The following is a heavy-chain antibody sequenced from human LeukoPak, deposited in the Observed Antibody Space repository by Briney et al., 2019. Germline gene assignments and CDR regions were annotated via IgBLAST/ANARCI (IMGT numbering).Heavy chain of an antibody. Sequence: SETLSLTCTVSGVSISNHYWSWIRQSPGKGLEWIGYMSYNVRSDYNPSLKGRVTISIDTSKNQLSLKLSSVTAADTAVYYCARDEWEHNYWGQGTLVTVSS. CDR1: GVSISNHY. V-gene: IGHV4-59*11. CDR3: ARDEWEHNY. J-gene: IGHJ4*02. D-gene: IGHD1-26*01. CDR2: MSYNVRS.